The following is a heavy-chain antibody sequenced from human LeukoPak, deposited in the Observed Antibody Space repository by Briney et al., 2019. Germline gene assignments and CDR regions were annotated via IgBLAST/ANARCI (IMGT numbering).Heavy chain of an antibody. J-gene: IGHJ4*02. D-gene: IGHD2-15*01. CDR3: ARGPYDYCSGVSCYSDY. V-gene: IGHV3-33*01. CDR2: LWYYGSNK. CDR1: GFPFSSFG. Sequence: PGRSLRLSCAASGFPFSSFGMHWLPPAPGQGLEGVAVLWYYGSNKYHADSVKGRFTISRDNSKNTLYLQMNSLRAEDTAVYYCARGPYDYCSGVSCYSDYWGQGTLVTVSS.